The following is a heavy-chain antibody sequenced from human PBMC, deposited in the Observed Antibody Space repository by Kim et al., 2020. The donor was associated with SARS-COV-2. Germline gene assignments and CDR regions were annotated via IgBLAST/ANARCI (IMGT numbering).Heavy chain of an antibody. CDR1: GYSFTSHW. Sequence: GESLKISCKGSGYSFTSHWIGWVRQMPGKGLEWMGIIYPGDSDTRYSPSFQGQVTISADKSISTAYLQWSSLKASDTAMYYCARHGGSSGYYNRWFDPWGQGTLVTVSS. CDR3: ARHGGSSGYYNRWFDP. J-gene: IGHJ5*02. CDR2: IYPGDSDT. D-gene: IGHD3-22*01. V-gene: IGHV5-51*01.